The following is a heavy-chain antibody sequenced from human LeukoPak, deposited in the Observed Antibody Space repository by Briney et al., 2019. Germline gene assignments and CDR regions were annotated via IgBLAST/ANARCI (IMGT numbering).Heavy chain of an antibody. D-gene: IGHD3-22*01. CDR1: GGSIRSHY. J-gene: IGHJ5*02. CDR2: IYYSGSS. Sequence: SGTLSLTWNVPGGSIRSHYWGWIPQPPGKGPEWIGYIYYSGSSKYNPSLKSRVTISVDTSKNQFSLKLSSVTAADTAVYYCARLYDSSGYTNWLDPWGQGTLVTVSS. V-gene: IGHV4-59*11. CDR3: ARLYDSSGYTNWLDP.